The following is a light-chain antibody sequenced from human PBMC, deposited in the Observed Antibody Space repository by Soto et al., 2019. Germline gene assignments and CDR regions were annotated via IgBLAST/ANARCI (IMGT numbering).Light chain of an antibody. J-gene: IGLJ3*02. CDR3: CSYARSSRV. CDR2: EVT. CDR1: SSDVGSYNF. V-gene: IGLV2-23*02. Sequence: QSVLTQPASVSGSPGQTTTISCTGTSSDVGSYNFVSWYQQHPGKAPKLLIYEVTKRPSGVSNRFSGSKSGNTASLTISGLQAEDEADYSCCSYARSSRVFGGGTKLTVL.